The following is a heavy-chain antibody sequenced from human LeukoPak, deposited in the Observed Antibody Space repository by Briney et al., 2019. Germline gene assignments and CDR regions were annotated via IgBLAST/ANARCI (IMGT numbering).Heavy chain of an antibody. CDR3: ARDLHYYGSGSYF. CDR1: GGTFTNYA. CDR2: IIPFSNTT. D-gene: IGHD3-10*01. J-gene: IGHJ4*02. V-gene: IGHV1-69*05. Sequence: ASVKVSCKASGGTFTNYAIAWVRQAPGQGLEWMGAIIPFSNTTNYAQNFQDRVTFSTDKSTSTVYMELNSLRSEDTAVYYCARDLHYYGSGSYFWGQGTLVTVSS.